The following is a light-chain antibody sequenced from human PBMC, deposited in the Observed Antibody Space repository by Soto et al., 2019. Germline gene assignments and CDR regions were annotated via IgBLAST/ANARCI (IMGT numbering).Light chain of an antibody. CDR3: SSYTSSSTLDV. CDR2: DVS. Sequence: QSALTQPASVSGSPGQSITISYTGTSSDVGGYNYVSWYQQHPGKAPKLMIYDVSNRPSGVSNRFSGSKSGNTASLTISGPQAEDEGDYYCSSYTSSSTLDVFGTGTKLTVL. J-gene: IGLJ1*01. CDR1: SSDVGGYNY. V-gene: IGLV2-14*03.